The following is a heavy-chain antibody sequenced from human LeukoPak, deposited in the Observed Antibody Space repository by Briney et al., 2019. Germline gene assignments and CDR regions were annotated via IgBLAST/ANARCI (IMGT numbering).Heavy chain of an antibody. V-gene: IGHV4-59*11. CDR3: ARAQDSGSYPFDP. CDR1: GDSISSHY. D-gene: IGHD1-26*01. J-gene: IGHJ5*02. CDR2: IYYSGST. Sequence: SETLSLTCTVSGDSISSHYWSWIRQPPGKGLEWIGYIYYSGSTNYTPSLKSRVTISVDTSKNQFSLKLSSVTAADTAVYYCARAQDSGSYPFDPWGQGTLVTVSS.